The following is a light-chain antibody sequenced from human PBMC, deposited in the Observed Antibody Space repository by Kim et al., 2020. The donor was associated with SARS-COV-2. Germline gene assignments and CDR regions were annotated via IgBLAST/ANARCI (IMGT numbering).Light chain of an antibody. CDR3: QQYNSYSET. Sequence: DIQMTQSPSTLSASVGDRVTITCRASQSISSWLAWYQQKPGKAPKLLIYKASSLESGVPSRFSGSGSGTEFTLTISSLQPDDFATYCCQQYNSYSETFGQGTKVDIK. V-gene: IGKV1-5*03. CDR2: KAS. J-gene: IGKJ1*01. CDR1: QSISSW.